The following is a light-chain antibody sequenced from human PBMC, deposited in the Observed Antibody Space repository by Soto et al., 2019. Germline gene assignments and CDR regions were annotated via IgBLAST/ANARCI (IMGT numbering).Light chain of an antibody. Sequence: QSALTQPASVSGSPGQSITISCTGSSNDVGAFNYVSWYRHSPGEAPKVLIYSNNQRPSGVPDRFSGSKSGTSASLAISGLQSEDEADYYCTAWDDSLNGLIFGGGTKLTVL. CDR2: SNN. CDR3: TAWDDSLNGLI. CDR1: SNDVGAFNY. V-gene: IGLV1-44*01. J-gene: IGLJ2*01.